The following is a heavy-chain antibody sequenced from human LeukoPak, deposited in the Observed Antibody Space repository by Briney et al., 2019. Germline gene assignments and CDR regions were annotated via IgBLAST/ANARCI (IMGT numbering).Heavy chain of an antibody. CDR3: ARAMVYAKGPFDY. CDR1: GGSISSGGYY. J-gene: IGHJ4*02. D-gene: IGHD2-8*01. CDR2: IYYSGST. V-gene: IGHV4-31*03. Sequence: SETLSLTCTVSGGSISSGGYYWSWIRQHPGKGLEWIGYIYYSGSTYYNPSLKSRVTISVDTSKNQFSLKLSFVTAADTAVYYCARAMVYAKGPFDYWGQGTLVTVSS.